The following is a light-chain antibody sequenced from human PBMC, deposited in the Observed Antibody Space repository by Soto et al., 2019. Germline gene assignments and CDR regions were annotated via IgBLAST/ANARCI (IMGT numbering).Light chain of an antibody. V-gene: IGLV2-14*01. CDR2: EVS. Sequence: QSALTQPASVSGSPGQSITISCTGTSSDVGGYTYVSWFQQHPGKAPELMIYEVSSRPSGVSNRFSGSKSGNTASLTISGLQAEDEADYYCSSFAGSNNFPYVFGTGTKVTVL. CDR3: SSFAGSNNFPYV. J-gene: IGLJ1*01. CDR1: SSDVGGYTY.